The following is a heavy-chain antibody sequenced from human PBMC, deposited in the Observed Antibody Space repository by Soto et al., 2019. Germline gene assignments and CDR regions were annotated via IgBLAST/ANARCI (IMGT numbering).Heavy chain of an antibody. Sequence: PGGSLRLSCTASGFTSGDYAMSWFRQAPGKGLEWVGFIRSKAYGGTTEYAASVKGRFTISRDDSKSIAYLQMNSLKTEDTAVYYCTRDRYRFDPWGQGTLVTVSS. D-gene: IGHD5-18*01. V-gene: IGHV3-49*03. CDR3: TRDRYRFDP. CDR2: IRSKAYGGTT. J-gene: IGHJ5*02. CDR1: GFTSGDYA.